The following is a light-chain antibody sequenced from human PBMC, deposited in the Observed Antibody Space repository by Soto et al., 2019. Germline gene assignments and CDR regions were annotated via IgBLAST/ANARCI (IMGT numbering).Light chain of an antibody. CDR3: QVWDSGSDRYV. CDR1: NLDNKN. V-gene: IGLV3-21*02. J-gene: IGLJ1*01. Sequence: SYALTQPPSVSVAPGQTARIACGGDNLDNKNVNWHQQKPGQAPVLVVYDDTDRPSGIPERFSGSNSGNSATLTISRVEAGDGADYYCQVWDSGSDRYVFGPGTKVTVL. CDR2: DDT.